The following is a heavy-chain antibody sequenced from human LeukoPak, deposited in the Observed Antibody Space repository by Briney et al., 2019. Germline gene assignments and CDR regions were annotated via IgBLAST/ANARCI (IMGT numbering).Heavy chain of an antibody. J-gene: IGHJ4*02. CDR1: GFTFSSYS. CDR3: ARQLRRYYYDTSGYND. Sequence: GGSLRLSCAASGFTFSSYSMDWVRQAPGKGLEWVSYISSSSSTIYYADSVKGRFTISRDNAKNSLYLQMNSLRAEDSAVYYCARQLRRYYYDTSGYNDWGQGTLVTVSS. CDR2: ISSSSSTI. V-gene: IGHV3-48*04. D-gene: IGHD3-22*01.